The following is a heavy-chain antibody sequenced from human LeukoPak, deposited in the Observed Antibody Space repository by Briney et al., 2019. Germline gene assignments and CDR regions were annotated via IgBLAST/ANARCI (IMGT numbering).Heavy chain of an antibody. Sequence: GGSLRLSCAASGSSFNTYTMHWVRQAPGKGLDWVSSITSGSNYIYYGDSVKGRFTISRDNAKNSLYLQMNSLRAEDTAVYYCATGDYGAFDIWGQGTMVTVSS. V-gene: IGHV3-21*01. CDR2: ITSGSNYI. D-gene: IGHD4-17*01. CDR3: ATGDYGAFDI. CDR1: GSSFNTYT. J-gene: IGHJ3*02.